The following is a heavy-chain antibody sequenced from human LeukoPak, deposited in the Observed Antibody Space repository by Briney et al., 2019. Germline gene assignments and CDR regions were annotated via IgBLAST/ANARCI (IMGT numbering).Heavy chain of an antibody. CDR1: GFIFSSYE. CDR2: ISSSGSTI. V-gene: IGHV3-48*03. J-gene: IGHJ4*02. CDR3: ARGRRRIAAPGATPPAPYFDF. Sequence: GGSLRLSCAASGFIFSSYEMNWVRQAPGKGLEWGSYISSSGSTIYYADSVKGRFTISRDNAKNSLYLQMNSLRAEDTAVYYCARGRRRIAAPGATPPAPYFDFWGQGTLVTVSS. D-gene: IGHD6-13*01.